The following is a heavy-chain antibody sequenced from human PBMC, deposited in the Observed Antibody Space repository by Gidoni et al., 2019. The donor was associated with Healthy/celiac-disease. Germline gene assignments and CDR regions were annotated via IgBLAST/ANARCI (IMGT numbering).Heavy chain of an antibody. D-gene: IGHD3-22*01. CDR3: TRWRYYCDSSGYPINWYFDL. Sequence: KGLEWVGFIRRKAYGGTTEYSASVKGRFTISRDDSKSIAYLQMNSLKTEDTAVYYCTRWRYYCDSSGYPINWYFDLWGRGTLVTVSS. CDR2: IRRKAYGGTT. J-gene: IGHJ2*01. V-gene: IGHV3-49*02.